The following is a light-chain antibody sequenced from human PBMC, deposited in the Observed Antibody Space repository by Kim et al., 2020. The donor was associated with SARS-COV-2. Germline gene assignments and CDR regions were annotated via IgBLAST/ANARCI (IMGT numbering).Light chain of an antibody. Sequence: GQSVAISCTGTSSDVGGYNYVSWYQQYPGKAPKLIIYELNKRPSRVPDRFSGSKSGNTASLTVSGLQAEDEADYYCSSYAGTNNVLFGGGTQLTVL. J-gene: IGLJ2*01. CDR3: SSYAGTNNVL. CDR2: ELN. V-gene: IGLV2-8*01. CDR1: SSDVGGYNY.